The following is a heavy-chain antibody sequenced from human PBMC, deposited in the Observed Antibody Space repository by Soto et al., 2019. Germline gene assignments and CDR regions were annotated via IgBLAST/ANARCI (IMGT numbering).Heavy chain of an antibody. D-gene: IGHD6-6*01. CDR1: GFTFDDYA. V-gene: IGHV3-9*01. CDR3: AKDMASIAARLDS. Sequence: EVQLVESGGGLVQPGRSLRLSCATSGFTFDDYAMHWVRQAPGKGLEWVSGISWNSGSIGYGDSVKGRFTISRDNAKNSLYLQMNSLSPEDTALYYCAKDMASIAARLDSWGQGTLVTVSS. CDR2: ISWNSGSI. J-gene: IGHJ4*02.